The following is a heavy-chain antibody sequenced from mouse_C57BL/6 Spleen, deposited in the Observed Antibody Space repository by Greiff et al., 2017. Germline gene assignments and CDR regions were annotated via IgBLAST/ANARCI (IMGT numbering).Heavy chain of an antibody. D-gene: IGHD1-1*01. J-gene: IGHJ2*01. V-gene: IGHV1-52*01. Sequence: VQLQQPGAELVRPGSSVKLSCKASGYTFTSYWMHWVKQRPIQGLEWIGNIDPSDSETHYNQKFKDKATLTVDKSSSTAYMQLSSLTSEDSAVYYCARTYYGSSYHFDYWGQGTTLTVSS. CDR2: IDPSDSET. CDR1: GYTFTSYW. CDR3: ARTYYGSSYHFDY.